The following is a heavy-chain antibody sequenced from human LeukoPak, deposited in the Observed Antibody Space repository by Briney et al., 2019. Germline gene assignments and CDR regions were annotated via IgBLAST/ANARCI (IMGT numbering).Heavy chain of an antibody. CDR2: IYYSGST. V-gene: IGHV4-59*01. Sequence: KTSETLSLTCTVSGGSIGGYYWSWIRQPPGKGLEWIGYIYYSGSTNYNPSLKSRITISVDTSKNQISLKLSSVTAADTAVYYCARGDDYGDYDWGQGTLVTVSS. CDR1: GGSIGGYY. CDR3: ARGDDYGDYD. D-gene: IGHD4-17*01. J-gene: IGHJ4*02.